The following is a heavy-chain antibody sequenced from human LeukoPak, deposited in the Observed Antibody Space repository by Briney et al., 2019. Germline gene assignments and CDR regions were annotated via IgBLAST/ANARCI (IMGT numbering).Heavy chain of an antibody. CDR1: GFTFSSYS. Sequence: GGSLRLSCAASGFTFSSYSMNWVRQAPGKGLEWVSSISSSSSYIYYADSVKGRFTISRDNAKNSLYLQMNSLRAEDTAVYYCARDHGAHYYYYYYMDVWGKGTTVTVSS. CDR3: ARDHGAHYYYYYYMDV. D-gene: IGHD3-10*01. V-gene: IGHV3-21*01. CDR2: ISSSSSYI. J-gene: IGHJ6*03.